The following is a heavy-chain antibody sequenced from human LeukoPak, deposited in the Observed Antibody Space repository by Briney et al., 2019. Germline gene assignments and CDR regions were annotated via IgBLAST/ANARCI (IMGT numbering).Heavy chain of an antibody. CDR1: GGSISSSSYY. Sequence: SETLSLTCTVSGGSISSSSYYWGWIRQPPGKGLEWIGSIYYSGSTYYNPSLKSRVTISVDTFKNQFSLKLSSVTAADTAVYYCARHRQQLVPYWGQGTLVTVSS. J-gene: IGHJ4*02. CDR2: IYYSGST. D-gene: IGHD6-13*01. V-gene: IGHV4-39*01. CDR3: ARHRQQLVPY.